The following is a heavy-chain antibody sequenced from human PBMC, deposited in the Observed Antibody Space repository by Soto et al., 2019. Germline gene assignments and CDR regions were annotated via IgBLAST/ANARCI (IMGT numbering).Heavy chain of an antibody. J-gene: IGHJ4*02. CDR2: INHVGIT. Sequence: QVQLQQWGAGLLKPSETLSLTCAVSGGSFRGFYWTWIRQSPGKGLEWLGDINHVGITNYNPSLKSRVSLPVDTSKSQCSLKLSSVTAADTAVYYCARAHDFWGGRQQPIDSWGQGTLVTVSS. V-gene: IGHV4-34*01. D-gene: IGHD3-3*01. CDR3: ARAHDFWGGRQQPIDS. CDR1: GGSFRGFY.